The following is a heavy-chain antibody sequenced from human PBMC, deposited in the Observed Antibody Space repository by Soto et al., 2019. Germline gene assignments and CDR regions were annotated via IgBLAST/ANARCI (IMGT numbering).Heavy chain of an antibody. CDR1: GCMFTEFY. Sequence: AVEVSGKASGCMFTEFYFHWVRQARGQGREWMGWINPNNGVTTYAKNFQGRVTMTRDSSISTAYMELSSLRSDDTAVYFCAAAAIPAAGRYSDFWGQGTVVTVSS. CDR2: INPNNGVT. D-gene: IGHD6-25*01. CDR3: AAAAIPAAGRYSDF. J-gene: IGHJ4*02. V-gene: IGHV1-2*02.